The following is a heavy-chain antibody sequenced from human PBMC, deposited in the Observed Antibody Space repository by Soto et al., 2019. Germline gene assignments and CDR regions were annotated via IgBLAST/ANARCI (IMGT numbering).Heavy chain of an antibody. J-gene: IGHJ6*02. V-gene: IGHV3-33*01. D-gene: IGHD3-9*01. CDR3: ARDDDGTYYDILTGSFPSYYYYGMDV. Sequence: ESGGGVVQPGRSLRLSCAASGFTFSSYGMHWVRQAPGKGLEWVAVIWYDGSNKYYADSVKGRFTISRDNSKNTLYLQMNSLRAEDTAVYYCARDDDGTYYDILTGSFPSYYYYGMDVWGQGTTVTVSS. CDR2: IWYDGSNK. CDR1: GFTFSSYG.